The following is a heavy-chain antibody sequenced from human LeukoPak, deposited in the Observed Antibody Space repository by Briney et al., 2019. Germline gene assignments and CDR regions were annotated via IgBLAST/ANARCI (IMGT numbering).Heavy chain of an antibody. CDR2: IWYDGSNK. V-gene: IGHV3-33*01. CDR1: GFTFSSYG. D-gene: IGHD2-8*01. Sequence: PGGSLRLSCAASGFTFSSYGMHWVRQAPGKGLEWVAVIWYDGSNKYYADSVKGRFTISRDNSKNTLYLQMNSLRAEDTAVYYCARAQQYVIWYEPWVLGTMINV. J-gene: IGHJ5*02. CDR3: ARAQQYVIWYEP.